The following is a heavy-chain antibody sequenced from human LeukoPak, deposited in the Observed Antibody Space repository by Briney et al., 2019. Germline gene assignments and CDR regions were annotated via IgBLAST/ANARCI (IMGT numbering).Heavy chain of an antibody. Sequence: GASVKVSCKASGCTFTGYYMHWVRQAPGQGLEWMGRINPNSGGTNYARKFQGRVTMTRDTSISTAYMELSRLRSDDTAVYYCARDHYDRPLYYWGQGTLVTVSS. CDR3: ARDHYDRPLYY. D-gene: IGHD3-22*01. J-gene: IGHJ4*02. CDR1: GCTFTGYY. CDR2: INPNSGGT. V-gene: IGHV1-2*06.